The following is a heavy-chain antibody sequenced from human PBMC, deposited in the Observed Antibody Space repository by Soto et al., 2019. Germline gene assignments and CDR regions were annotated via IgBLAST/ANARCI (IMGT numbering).Heavy chain of an antibody. CDR1: GGSISSSSYY. Sequence: QLQLQESGPGLVKPSETLSLTCTVSGGSISSSSYYWGWIRQPPGKGLEWIGSIYYSGSTYYNPSLKSRVTISVDTSKNQFSLKLSSVTAADTAVYYCARLAPYGDYFFLSNYYFDYWGQGTLVTVSS. D-gene: IGHD4-17*01. J-gene: IGHJ4*02. V-gene: IGHV4-39*01. CDR3: ARLAPYGDYFFLSNYYFDY. CDR2: IYYSGST.